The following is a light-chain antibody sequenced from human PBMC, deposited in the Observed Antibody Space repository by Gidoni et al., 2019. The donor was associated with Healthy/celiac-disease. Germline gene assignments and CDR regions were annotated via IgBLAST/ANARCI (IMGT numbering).Light chain of an antibody. CDR3: QQYNSYSPYT. CDR1: QSSSSW. J-gene: IGKJ2*01. V-gene: IGKV1-5*03. CDR2: KAS. Sequence: IQMTQSPSTLSASVGDSVTITCRASQSSSSWLAWYQQKPGKAPKLLIYKASSLESGVPSRFSGSGSGTEFTLTISSLQPDDFATYYCQQYNSYSPYTVXQXTKLEIK.